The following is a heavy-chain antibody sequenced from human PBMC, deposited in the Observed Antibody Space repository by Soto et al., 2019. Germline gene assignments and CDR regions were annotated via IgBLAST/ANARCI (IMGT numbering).Heavy chain of an antibody. CDR3: VKGRGSYEVKFGMDV. V-gene: IGHV3-9*01. D-gene: IGHD6-25*01. Sequence: EVQLVESGGGLVQPGRSLRLSCAASGFTFDDFAMHWVRQAPGKGLEWVSGVDCNSGSTADADSVKGRFTISRDNARNSLYLQMNSLRAEDTALYYCVKGRGSYEVKFGMDVWGQGTTVTVSS. CDR2: VDCNSGST. CDR1: GFTFDDFA. J-gene: IGHJ6*02.